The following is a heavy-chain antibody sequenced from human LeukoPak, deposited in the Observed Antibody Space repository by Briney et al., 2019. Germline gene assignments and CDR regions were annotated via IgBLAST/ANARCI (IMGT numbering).Heavy chain of an antibody. CDR1: GFSLSTSGVG. CDR3: ARTVYSSGWNGFDR. V-gene: IGHV2-5*01. D-gene: IGHD6-19*01. Sequence: SGPTLVNPTQKLTLTCTFAGFSLSTSGVGVGWIRQPPGKALEWLAVIYWNDDKRYSPSLKSRLTITKDTSKNQVVLTMTNMDPVDTAPYYCARTVYSSGWNGFDRRCEGALVTVSS. CDR2: IYWNDDK. J-gene: IGHJ5*02.